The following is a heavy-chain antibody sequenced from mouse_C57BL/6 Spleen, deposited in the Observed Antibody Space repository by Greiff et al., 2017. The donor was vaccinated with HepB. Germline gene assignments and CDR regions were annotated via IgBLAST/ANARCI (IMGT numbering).Heavy chain of an antibody. D-gene: IGHD1-1*01. CDR2: IDPANGNT. CDR3: ARWGDGSSYSWFAY. V-gene: IGHV14-3*01. CDR1: GFNIKNTY. Sequence: EVQLQQSVAELVRPGASVKLSCTASGFNIKNTYMHWVKQRPEQGLEWIGRIDPANGNTKYDPKLQGKATITADTASNTAYLQLSSLRSEDAAIYYFARWGDGSSYSWFAYWGQGTLVTVSA. J-gene: IGHJ3*01.